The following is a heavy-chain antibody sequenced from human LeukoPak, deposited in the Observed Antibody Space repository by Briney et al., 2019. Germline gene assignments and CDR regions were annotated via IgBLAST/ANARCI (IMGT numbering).Heavy chain of an antibody. D-gene: IGHD2-2*01. J-gene: IGHJ5*02. CDR2: TYYRSTWYN. V-gene: IGHV6-1*01. CDR1: GDRFSSNGVT. CDR3: ARRLTQYDCFDP. Sequence: SQTLSLTGAISGDRFSSNGVTWNWIRHSPSKGLDWRGRTYYRSTWYNDYAVSVRGRITVNPDTSKNQFSLHLNSVTPEDTAVYYCARRLTQYDCFDPWGQGILVTVSS.